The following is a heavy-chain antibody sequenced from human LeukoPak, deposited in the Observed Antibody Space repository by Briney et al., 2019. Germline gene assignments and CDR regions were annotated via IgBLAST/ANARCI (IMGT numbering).Heavy chain of an antibody. CDR2: IYYSGST. V-gene: IGHV4-39*07. J-gene: IGHJ4*02. D-gene: IGHD4-23*01. Sequence: PSETLSLTCTVSGGSISSSSYYWGWIRQPPGKGLEWIGSIYYSGSTYYNPSLKSRVTISVDTSKNPFSLKLSSVTAADTAEYYWARSPPRDTGVTPSRGDYWGQGTLVTVSS. CDR1: GGSISSSSYY. CDR3: ARSPPRDTGVTPSRGDY.